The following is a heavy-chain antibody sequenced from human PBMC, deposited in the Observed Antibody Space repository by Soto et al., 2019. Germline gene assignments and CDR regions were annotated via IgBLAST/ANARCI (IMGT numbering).Heavy chain of an antibody. D-gene: IGHD5-12*01. CDR2: IYSGGST. V-gene: IGHV3-53*01. CDR1: GFTVSSNY. CDR3: ARHGRWLQLLAAVGFDY. Sequence: EVQLVESGGGLIQPGGSLRLSCAASGFTVSSNYMSWVRQAPGKGLEWVSVIYSGGSTYYADSVKGRFTISRDNSKNTQYLQMNSLRAEDTAVYYCARHGRWLQLLAAVGFDYWGQGTLFTVSS. J-gene: IGHJ4*02.